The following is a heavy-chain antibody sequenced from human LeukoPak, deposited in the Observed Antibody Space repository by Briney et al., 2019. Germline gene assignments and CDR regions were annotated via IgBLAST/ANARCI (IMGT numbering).Heavy chain of an antibody. D-gene: IGHD1-1*01. CDR3: ARGAGGYRFDP. J-gene: IGHJ5*02. V-gene: IGHV4-59*01. CDR1: GGSITDYN. Sequence: SETLSLTCTVSGGSITDYNWTWIRQPPGQGLEYIGYVYNRGTTFYNPSLKGRVTISADTSKKQFFLKVNSMTAADTAVYYCARGAGGYRFDPWGQGTLVTVSS. CDR2: VYNRGTT.